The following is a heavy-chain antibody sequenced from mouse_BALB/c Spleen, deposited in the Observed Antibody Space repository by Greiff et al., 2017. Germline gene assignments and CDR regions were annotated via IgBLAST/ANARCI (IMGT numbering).Heavy chain of an antibody. J-gene: IGHJ4*01. D-gene: IGHD4-1*01. Sequence: EVTLMESGAELVRSGASVKLSCTASGFNIKDYYMHWVKQRPEQGLEWIGWIDPEYGDTEYAPKFQGKATMTADTSSITAYLQLSSLTSEDTAVYYSNALTGGLYDAMDYWGQGTSVTVSS. CDR2: IDPEYGDT. CDR1: GFNIKDYY. CDR3: NALTGGLYDAMDY. V-gene: IGHV14-4*02.